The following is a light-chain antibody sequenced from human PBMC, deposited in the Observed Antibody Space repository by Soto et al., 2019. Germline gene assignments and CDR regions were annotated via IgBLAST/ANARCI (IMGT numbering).Light chain of an antibody. CDR1: SSDVGAYNF. J-gene: IGLJ1*01. V-gene: IGLV2-23*01. CDR2: EGS. Sequence: QSVLTQPRSVSGSPGQSVTISCTGTSSDVGAYNFVSWYQQKPGKAPKLIIYEGSKRPSGVSNRFSGSKSGNTASLTISGLQAEDEADYYCCSYAGSSYVFGTGTQLTVL. CDR3: CSYAGSSYV.